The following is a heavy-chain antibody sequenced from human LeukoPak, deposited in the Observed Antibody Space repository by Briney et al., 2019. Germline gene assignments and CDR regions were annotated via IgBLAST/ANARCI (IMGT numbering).Heavy chain of an antibody. CDR1: GASISSYY. D-gene: IGHD4-17*01. V-gene: IGHV4-59*01. CDR2: IHYTGST. J-gene: IGHJ4*02. Sequence: SETLSLTCTASGASISSYYWTWIRQTPGKGLEWIGYIHYTGSTNYNPSLKSRVTISVDTSKGQFSLDLTSVTAADTAVYYCAGGPAVTTNDYWGQGTLVTVFS. CDR3: AGGPAVTTNDY.